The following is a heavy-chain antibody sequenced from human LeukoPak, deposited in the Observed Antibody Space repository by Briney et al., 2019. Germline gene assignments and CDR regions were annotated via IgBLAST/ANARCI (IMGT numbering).Heavy chain of an antibody. CDR1: GYTFTSYG. CDR2: ISAYNGNT. V-gene: IGHV1-18*01. Sequence: GASVKVSCKASGYTFTSYGISWVRQAPGQGLEWMGWISAYNGNTNYAQKLQGRVTMTTDTSTSTAYMELRSLRSDGTAVYYCARDLGIAVAGTVVDYWGQGTLVTVSS. J-gene: IGHJ4*02. D-gene: IGHD6-19*01. CDR3: ARDLGIAVAGTVVDY.